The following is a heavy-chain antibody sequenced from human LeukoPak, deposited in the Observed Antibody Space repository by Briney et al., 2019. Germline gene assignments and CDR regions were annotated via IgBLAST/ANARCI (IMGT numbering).Heavy chain of an antibody. Sequence: SETLSLTCTVSGGSISSYYWSGIRQPPGKGLEWIGYIYYSGSTNYNPSLKSRVTISVDTSKNQFSLKLSSVTAADTAVYYCARGSGYYFDYWGQGTLVTVSS. CDR1: GGSISSYY. V-gene: IGHV4-59*12. CDR2: IYYSGST. J-gene: IGHJ4*02. CDR3: ARGSGYYFDY. D-gene: IGHD1-14*01.